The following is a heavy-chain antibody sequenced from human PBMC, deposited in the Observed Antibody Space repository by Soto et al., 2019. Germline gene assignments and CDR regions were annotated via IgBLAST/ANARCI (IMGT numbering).Heavy chain of an antibody. CDR2: ISYDGSNK. Sequence: GGSLRLSCAASGFTFNNYGMHWVRQAPGKGLEWVAVISYDGSNKYYADSVKGRLTISRDNSKNTLYMQMSSLKAEDTAVYYCAKQLGYCSSTSCRDYYYGMDVWGQGTTVTVSS. CDR1: GFTFNNYG. V-gene: IGHV3-30*18. CDR3: AKQLGYCSSTSCRDYYYGMDV. J-gene: IGHJ6*02. D-gene: IGHD2-2*01.